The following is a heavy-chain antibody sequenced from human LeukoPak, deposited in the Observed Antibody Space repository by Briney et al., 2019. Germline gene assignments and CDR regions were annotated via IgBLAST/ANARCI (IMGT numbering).Heavy chain of an antibody. J-gene: IGHJ4*02. CDR1: GFTFDDYA. CDR2: ITWDGFTT. D-gene: IGHD6-13*01. CDR3: AKGVAGQQRGFDY. V-gene: IGHV3-43D*04. Sequence: GGSLRLSCAASGFTFDDYAMHWVRQAPGKGPEWVSLITWDGFTTYYADSVKGRFTISRDNSKNSLYLQMNSLRGEDTALYYCAKGVAGQQRGFDYWGQGTLVTVSS.